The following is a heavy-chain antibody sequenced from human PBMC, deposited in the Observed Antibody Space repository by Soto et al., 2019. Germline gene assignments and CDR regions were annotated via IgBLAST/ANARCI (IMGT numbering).Heavy chain of an antibody. J-gene: IGHJ4*02. CDR1: GGCFSGYY. D-gene: IGHD6-13*01. CDR2: INHSGST. CDR3: ARFAREENPKVGSWYYFDY. Sequence: SETLSLTCAVYGGCFSGYYWSWIRQLPGKGLEWIGEINHSGSTNYNPSLKSRVTISVDTSKNQFSLKLSSVTAADTAVYYCARFAREENPKVGSWYYFDYWGQGTRVT. V-gene: IGHV4-34*01.